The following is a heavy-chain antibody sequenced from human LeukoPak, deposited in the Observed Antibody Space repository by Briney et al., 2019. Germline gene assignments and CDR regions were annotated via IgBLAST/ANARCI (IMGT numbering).Heavy chain of an antibody. V-gene: IGHV3-21*01. CDR2: ISSTSDFI. CDR1: GFTFSSYS. J-gene: IGHJ3*02. CDR3: ARSPGPIVVVDDAFDI. D-gene: IGHD2-2*01. Sequence: NPGGSLRLSCAASGFTFSSYSINWVRQAPGKGLEWVSSISSTSDFIFYADSVKGRFTISRDNAKNSLYLQMNSLRAEDTAVYYCARSPGPIVVVDDAFDIWGQGTMVTVSS.